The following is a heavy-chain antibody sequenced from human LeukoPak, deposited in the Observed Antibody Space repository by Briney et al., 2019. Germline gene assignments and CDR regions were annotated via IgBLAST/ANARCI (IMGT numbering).Heavy chain of an antibody. CDR1: GYTFTGYY. Sequence: ASVKVSCKASGYTFTGYYMHWVRQAPGQGLEWMGWINPNGGGTNYVQNFQGRVTLTRDTSISTAYMELTRLTSDDSAVYYCARGWCTNGGCNDPPLQHWAQGTLVTVSS. CDR2: INPNGGGT. CDR3: ARGWCTNGGCNDPPLQH. J-gene: IGHJ1*01. D-gene: IGHD2-8*01. V-gene: IGHV1-2*02.